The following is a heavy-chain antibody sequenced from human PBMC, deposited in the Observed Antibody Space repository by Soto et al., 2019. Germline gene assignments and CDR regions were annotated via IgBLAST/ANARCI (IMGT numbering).Heavy chain of an antibody. CDR3: SNSLTGDPYGLAV. CDR2: ISYDGSNK. CDR1: GFTFSSYG. J-gene: IGHJ6*02. D-gene: IGHD3-16*01. V-gene: IGHV3-30*18. Sequence: PGGSLRLSCAASGFTFSSYGMHWVRQAPGKGLEWVAVISYDGSNKYYADSVKGRFTISRDNSKNTLYLQMNSLRAEDTAVYYCSNSLTGDPYGLAVWVHGTTVTVSS.